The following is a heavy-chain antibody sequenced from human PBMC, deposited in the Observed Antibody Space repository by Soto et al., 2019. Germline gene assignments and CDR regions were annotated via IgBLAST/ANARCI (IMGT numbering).Heavy chain of an antibody. D-gene: IGHD3-16*01. CDR1: GFTFSSYA. J-gene: IGHJ4*02. V-gene: IGHV3-23*01. CDR3: ANVSGRFGQFDQ. CDR2: ISGSDGST. Sequence: EVQLLESGGGLVQPGGSLRLSCAASGFTFSSYAMSWVRQAPGKGLEWGSAISGSDGSTYYADSVKGRFIISRDNTKITMYAQIKSLRDEHKAVYYCANVSGRFGQFDQWGQGTLVPLSS.